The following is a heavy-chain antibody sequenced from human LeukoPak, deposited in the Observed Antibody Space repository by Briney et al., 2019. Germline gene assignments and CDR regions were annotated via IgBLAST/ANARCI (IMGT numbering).Heavy chain of an antibody. CDR3: AKGRRITMIVVAPHYFDY. CDR2: ISGSGGST. CDR1: GFTFSSYG. J-gene: IGHJ4*02. D-gene: IGHD3-22*01. Sequence: GGSLRLSCAASGFTFSSYGMSWVRQAPGKGLEWVSAISGSGGSTYYADSVKGRFTISRDNSKNTLYLQMNSLRAEDTAVYYCAKGRRITMIVVAPHYFDYWGQGTLVTVSS. V-gene: IGHV3-23*01.